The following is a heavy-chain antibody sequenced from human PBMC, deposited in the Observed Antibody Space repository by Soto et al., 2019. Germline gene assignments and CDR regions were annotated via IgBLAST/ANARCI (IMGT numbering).Heavy chain of an antibody. CDR1: GYTFTGYY. D-gene: IGHD6-13*01. Sequence: ASVKFSCKASGYTFTGYYMHWVRQAPGQGLEWMGWINPNSGGTNYAQKFQGRVTMTRDTSISTAYMELSRLRSDDTAVYYCARGTAAAGDYYSYGMEVWGQGTTVPVSS. J-gene: IGHJ6*02. CDR2: INPNSGGT. V-gene: IGHV1-2*02. CDR3: ARGTAAAGDYYSYGMEV.